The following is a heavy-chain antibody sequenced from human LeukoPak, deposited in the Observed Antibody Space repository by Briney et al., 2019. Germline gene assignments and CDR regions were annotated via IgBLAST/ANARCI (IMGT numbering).Heavy chain of an antibody. CDR2: IYHSGST. D-gene: IGHD6-13*01. J-gene: IGHJ4*02. CDR1: CYSISSGYY. Sequence: SETLSLTCAVSCYSISSGYYWGWIRQPPGKGLEWIGSIYHSGSTYYNPSLKSRVTISVDTSKNQFSLKLSSVTAADTAVYYCARQLAAAGTHDYWGQGTLVTVSS. V-gene: IGHV4-38-2*01. CDR3: ARQLAAAGTHDY.